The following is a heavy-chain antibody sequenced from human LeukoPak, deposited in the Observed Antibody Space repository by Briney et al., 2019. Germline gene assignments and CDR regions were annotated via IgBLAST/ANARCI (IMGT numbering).Heavy chain of an antibody. D-gene: IGHD6-13*01. CDR1: GFTFDDFA. V-gene: IGHV3-9*01. CDR3: ATSSSWSYYFDY. CDR2: ISWNSGSI. J-gene: IGHJ4*02. Sequence: GGSLRLSCAASGFTFDDFAMHWVRQAPGKGLEWVSGISWNSGSIGYADSVKGRFTISRDNAKNSLYLQMNSLRAEDTALYYCATSSSWSYYFDYWGQGTLVTVSS.